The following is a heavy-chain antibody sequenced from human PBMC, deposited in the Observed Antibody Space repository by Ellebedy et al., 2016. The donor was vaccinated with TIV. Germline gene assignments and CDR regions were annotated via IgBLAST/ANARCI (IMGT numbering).Heavy chain of an antibody. CDR1: GYTFTSYG. V-gene: IGHV1-18*01. Sequence: AASVKVSCKASGYTFTSYGISWVRQAPGQGLEWMGWISAYNGNTNYAQKLKGRVTMTTDTSTSTAYMELRSQRCDDTAVYYCAREPHSSGWSRLPYFDLWGRGTLVTVSS. J-gene: IGHJ2*01. CDR3: AREPHSSGWSRLPYFDL. D-gene: IGHD6-19*01. CDR2: ISAYNGNT.